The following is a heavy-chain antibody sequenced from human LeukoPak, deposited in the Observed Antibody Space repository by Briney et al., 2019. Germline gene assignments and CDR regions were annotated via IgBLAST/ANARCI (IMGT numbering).Heavy chain of an antibody. Sequence: SETLSLTCTVSGGSISSSSYYWGWIRQPPGKGLEWIGSIYYSGSTYYNPSLKSRVTISVDTSKNQFSLKLSSVTAADTAVYYCARRITIFGLTQGYYGMDVWGQGTTVTVSS. CDR3: ARRITIFGLTQGYYGMDV. CDR1: GGSISSSSYY. J-gene: IGHJ6*02. D-gene: IGHD3/OR15-3a*01. CDR2: IYYSGST. V-gene: IGHV4-39*01.